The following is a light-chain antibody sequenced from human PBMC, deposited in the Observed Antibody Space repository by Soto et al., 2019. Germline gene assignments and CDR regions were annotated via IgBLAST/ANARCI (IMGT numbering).Light chain of an antibody. CDR1: SSDVGGYNY. CDR3: CSYRSGSSPYYV. V-gene: IGLV2-8*01. CDR2: EVS. Sequence: QSALTQPPSASGSPGQSVTISCTGTSSDVGGYNYVSWYQQHPGKAPKLMIYEVSERPSGVPDRFSGSKSSNTASLTVSGLQAEDEADYYCCSYRSGSSPYYVFGTGTKVTVL. J-gene: IGLJ1*01.